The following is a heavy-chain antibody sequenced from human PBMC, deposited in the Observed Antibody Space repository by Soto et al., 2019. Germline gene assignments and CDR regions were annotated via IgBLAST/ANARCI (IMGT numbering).Heavy chain of an antibody. V-gene: IGHV3-11*06. CDR1: GFTFSDYY. Sequence: PGGSLRLSCAASGFTFSDYYMSWIRQAPGKGLEWVSYISSSSSYTDYADSVKGRFTISRDNAKNSLYLQMNSLRAEDTAVYYCARERPYYYENSGYNDYWGQGALVTVSS. J-gene: IGHJ4*02. CDR3: ARERPYYYENSGYNDY. CDR2: ISSSSSYT. D-gene: IGHD3-22*01.